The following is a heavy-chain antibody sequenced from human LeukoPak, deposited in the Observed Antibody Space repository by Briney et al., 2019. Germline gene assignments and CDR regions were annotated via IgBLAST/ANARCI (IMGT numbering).Heavy chain of an antibody. CDR3: AKSEGFGELFPFTSHYDY. D-gene: IGHD3-10*01. Sequence: GGSLRLTCAASGFTFSSYAMSWVRQAPGKGLEWVSAISGSGGNTHYADSVKGRFTISRDNSKNTLYLQMNSLGAEDTAVYYCAKSEGFGELFPFTSHYDYWGQGTLVTVSS. CDR1: GFTFSSYA. J-gene: IGHJ4*02. CDR2: ISGSGGNT. V-gene: IGHV3-23*01.